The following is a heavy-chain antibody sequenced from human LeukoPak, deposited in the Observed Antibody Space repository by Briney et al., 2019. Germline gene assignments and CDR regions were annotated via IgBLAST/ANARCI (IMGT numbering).Heavy chain of an antibody. CDR2: ISSSSSAI. CDR1: GFTFSSYT. J-gene: IGHJ4*02. V-gene: IGHV3-48*02. Sequence: GGSLRLSCAASGFTFSSYTMNWVRQAPGKGLEWVSSISSSSSAIYYAASVKGRFTISRDNAKNSLYLQMNSLRDEDTAVYYCARGAIRYSDYWGQGTLVTVSS. CDR3: ARGAIRYSDY. D-gene: IGHD3-9*01.